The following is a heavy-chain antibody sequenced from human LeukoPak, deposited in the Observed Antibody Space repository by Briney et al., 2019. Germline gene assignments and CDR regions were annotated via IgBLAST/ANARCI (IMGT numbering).Heavy chain of an antibody. V-gene: IGHV4-39*01. CDR1: GGSISSSSYY. CDR2: IYYSGST. D-gene: IGHD4-23*01. Sequence: SETLSLTCTVSGGSISSSSYYWGWIRQPPGKGLEWIGSIYYSGSTYYNPSLKSRVTISVDTSKNQFSLKLSSVTAADTAVYYCARSVVTLLNYYYYMDVWGKGTTVTISS. J-gene: IGHJ6*03. CDR3: ARSVVTLLNYYYYMDV.